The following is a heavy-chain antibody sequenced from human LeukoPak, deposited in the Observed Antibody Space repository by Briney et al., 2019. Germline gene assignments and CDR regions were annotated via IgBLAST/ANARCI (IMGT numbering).Heavy chain of an antibody. Sequence: GGSLRLSCVVSGFTFTSHGMHWIRQAPGKGLEWVAFIQHDGSNKYHADSVKGRFTISRDNSKNTLYLQMNSLRAEDTAVYYCARSIAARIGWFDPWGQGTLVTVSS. CDR3: ARSIAARIGWFDP. J-gene: IGHJ5*02. D-gene: IGHD6-6*01. CDR1: GFTFTSHG. CDR2: IQHDGSNK. V-gene: IGHV3-30*02.